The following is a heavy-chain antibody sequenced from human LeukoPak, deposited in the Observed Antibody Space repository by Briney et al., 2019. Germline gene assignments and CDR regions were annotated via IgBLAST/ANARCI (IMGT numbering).Heavy chain of an antibody. V-gene: IGHV4-34*01. Sequence: SETLSLTCAVYGGSFSGYYRSWIRRPPGKGLEWIGEINHSGSTNYNPSLKSRVTISVDTSKNQFSLKLSSVTAADTAVYYCARACYDSSGYHLDYWGQGTLVTVSS. CDR3: ARACYDSSGYHLDY. D-gene: IGHD3-22*01. CDR2: INHSGST. CDR1: GGSFSGYY. J-gene: IGHJ4*02.